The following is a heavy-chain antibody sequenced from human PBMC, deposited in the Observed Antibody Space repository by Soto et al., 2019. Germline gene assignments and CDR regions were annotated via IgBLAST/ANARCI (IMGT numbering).Heavy chain of an antibody. D-gene: IGHD4-4*01. V-gene: IGHV3-7*03. J-gene: IGHJ3*02. Sequence: GESLKISCAASGFTFSSYWMNWVRQAPGKGLEWVANIKQDGSEKYYVDSVKGRFTISRDNAKNSLYLQMNSLRAEDTAVYYCARDQAYIGAFDIWGQGTMVTVSS. CDR1: GFTFSSYW. CDR2: IKQDGSEK. CDR3: ARDQAYIGAFDI.